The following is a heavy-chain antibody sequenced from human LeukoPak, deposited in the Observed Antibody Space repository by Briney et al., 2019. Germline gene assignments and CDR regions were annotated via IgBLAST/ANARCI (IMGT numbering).Heavy chain of an antibody. D-gene: IGHD1-1*01. Sequence: GGPLRLSCAASEFMFSDYWMSWVRQAPGKGPEWVASINKDGSEEYYADSVKGRFTVSRDNAKNSLFLQMNNLRVEDTAIYYCATYDNWVAGDVWGQGTTVSVSS. CDR3: ATYDNWVAGDV. J-gene: IGHJ6*02. CDR1: EFMFSDYW. V-gene: IGHV3-7*01. CDR2: INKDGSEE.